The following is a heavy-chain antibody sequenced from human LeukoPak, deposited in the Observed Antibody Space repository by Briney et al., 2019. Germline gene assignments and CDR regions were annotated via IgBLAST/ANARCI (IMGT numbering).Heavy chain of an antibody. Sequence: GGSLRLSCAASQFTFDNYAMHWVRQAPGKGLEWVAFISYDGGDKFYADSVKDRFTISRDDSKSTLYLHMNSLRAVDTAVYYCARDNSPMTTVSRSYYFFHLDVWGEGTTVTVSS. D-gene: IGHD4-11*01. J-gene: IGHJ6*03. V-gene: IGHV3-30*01. CDR1: QFTFDNYA. CDR3: ARDNSPMTTVSRSYYFFHLDV. CDR2: ISYDGGDK.